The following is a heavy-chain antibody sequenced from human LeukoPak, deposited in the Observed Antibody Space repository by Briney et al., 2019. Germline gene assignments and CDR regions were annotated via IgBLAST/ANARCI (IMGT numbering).Heavy chain of an antibody. J-gene: IGHJ4*02. CDR1: GITVTSNH. D-gene: IGHD5-18*01. Sequence: PGGSLRLSCAAYGITVTSNHMSWIRQAPGKELEWVSVIYSGGSTYYADSVKGRFTISRDNSKNTLYLQMDSLRTEDTAVYFCAKLYNYGYINWGQGTLVTVSS. CDR3: AKLYNYGYIN. V-gene: IGHV3-66*01. CDR2: IYSGGST.